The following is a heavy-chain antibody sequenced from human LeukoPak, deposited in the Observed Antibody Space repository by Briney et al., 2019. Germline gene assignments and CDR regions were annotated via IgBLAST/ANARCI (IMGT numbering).Heavy chain of an antibody. V-gene: IGHV3-21*01. J-gene: IGHJ3*02. CDR1: GIICNNVW. CDR2: ISSSSSYI. Sequence: GGSLRLSCAASGIICNNVWMNWVRQAPGKGLEWVSSISSSSSYIYYADSVKGRFTISRDNAKNSLYLQMNSLRAEDTAVYYCARDANIVVVTAIWMNAFDIWGQGTMVTVSS. D-gene: IGHD2-21*02. CDR3: ARDANIVVVTAIWMNAFDI.